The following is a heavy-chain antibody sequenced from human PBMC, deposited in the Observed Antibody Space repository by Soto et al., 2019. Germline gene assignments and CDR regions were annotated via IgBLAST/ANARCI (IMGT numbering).Heavy chain of an antibody. CDR2: IIPIFGTA. J-gene: IGHJ6*02. CDR1: GCTFSSYA. CDR3: ARGYCSSTSCQAPSHYEYGLDV. D-gene: IGHD2-2*01. Sequence: SVKASCKASGCTFSSYAISWVRQAPGQGLEWMGGIIPIFGTANYAQKFQGRVTITADKSTSTAYMELSSLRSEDTAVYYCARGYCSSTSCQAPSHYEYGLDVWDQGTSVTIFS. V-gene: IGHV1-69*06.